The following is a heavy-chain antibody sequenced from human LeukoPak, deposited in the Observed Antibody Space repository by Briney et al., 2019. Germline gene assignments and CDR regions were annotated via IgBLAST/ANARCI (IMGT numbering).Heavy chain of an antibody. CDR1: DASVTTYS. Sequence: SETLSLTCTVSDASVTTYSWSWLRQPAGKGPEWIGRVYSSGATKYNPSLKSRVTISADTSKNQFSLKLPSVTAADTAVYYCARDHYGSGSYKAYFDYWGHGIQVTVSS. J-gene: IGHJ4*01. CDR2: VYSSGAT. V-gene: IGHV4-4*07. CDR3: ARDHYGSGSYKAYFDY. D-gene: IGHD3-10*01.